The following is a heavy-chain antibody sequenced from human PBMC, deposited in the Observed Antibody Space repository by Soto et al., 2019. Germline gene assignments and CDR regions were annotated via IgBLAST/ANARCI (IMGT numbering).Heavy chain of an antibody. V-gene: IGHV3-74*01. CDR2: IHSDGSST. Sequence: DVQLVESGGGSVQPGGSLSLSCAATGFTFSYYWMHWVRQAPGKGLVWVSRIHSDGSSTTDADSVKGRFTISRDNAKNTLYLQMNSLRAEDTAVYYCARVQGGAFDLWGQGTMVTVAS. D-gene: IGHD3-16*01. J-gene: IGHJ3*01. CDR1: GFTFSYYW. CDR3: ARVQGGAFDL.